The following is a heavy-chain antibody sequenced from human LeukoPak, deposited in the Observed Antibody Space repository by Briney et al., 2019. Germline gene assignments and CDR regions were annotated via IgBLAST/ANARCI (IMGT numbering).Heavy chain of an antibody. Sequence: GGSLRLSCAAPGFTFSSYGMHWVRQAPGKGLEWVAVIWYDGSNKYYADSVKGRFTISRDNSKNTLYLQMNSLRAEDTAVYCCAKPGIAVAGDDDAFDIWGQGTMVAVSS. J-gene: IGHJ3*02. CDR3: AKPGIAVAGDDDAFDI. V-gene: IGHV3-33*06. CDR2: IWYDGSNK. D-gene: IGHD6-19*01. CDR1: GFTFSSYG.